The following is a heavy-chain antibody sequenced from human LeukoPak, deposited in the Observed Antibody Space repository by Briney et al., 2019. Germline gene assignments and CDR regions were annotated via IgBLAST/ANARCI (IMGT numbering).Heavy chain of an antibody. D-gene: IGHD6-13*01. V-gene: IGHV3-30-3*01. Sequence: GRSLRLSCAASGFTFSSYAMHWVRQAPGKGLEWVAVISYDGSNKYYADSVKGRFTISRDNSKNTLYLQMNSLRAEDTAVYYCARDLFRAAAGTGYGMDVWGQGTTVTVSS. CDR2: ISYDGSNK. J-gene: IGHJ6*02. CDR3: ARDLFRAAAGTGYGMDV. CDR1: GFTFSSYA.